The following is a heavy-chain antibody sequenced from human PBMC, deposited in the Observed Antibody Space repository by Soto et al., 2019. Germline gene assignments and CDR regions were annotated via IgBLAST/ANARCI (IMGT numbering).Heavy chain of an antibody. CDR1: GFTFSTYA. CDR3: AKDRNYPRGQFHY. Sequence: PGGSLRLSCAASGFTFSTYALSWVRQAPGKGLEWVSAISANGQGIYYADPVRGRFTISRDNSKNTIFLHMDSLRAEDTAVYYCAKDRNYPRGQFHYWGQGTLVTVSS. V-gene: IGHV3-23*01. J-gene: IGHJ4*02. D-gene: IGHD1-7*01. CDR2: ISANGQGI.